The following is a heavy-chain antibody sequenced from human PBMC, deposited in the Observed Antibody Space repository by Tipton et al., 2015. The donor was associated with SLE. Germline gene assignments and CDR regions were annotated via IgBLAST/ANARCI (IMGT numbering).Heavy chain of an antibody. V-gene: IGHV3-74*01. D-gene: IGHD1-7*01. CDR2: INSDGRIT. J-gene: IGHJ4*02. CDR3: ARGREGTTGGDY. Sequence: SLRLSCAASGFRFSDYWMHWVRQAPGKGLVWVSRINSDGRITNYADSVKGRFTISRDSAKNSVFLQMDNLRLEDTAVYYCARGREGTTGGDYWGQGTLVTVSS. CDR1: GFRFSDYW.